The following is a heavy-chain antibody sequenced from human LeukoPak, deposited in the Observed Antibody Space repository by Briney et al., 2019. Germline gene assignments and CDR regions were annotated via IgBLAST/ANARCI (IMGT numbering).Heavy chain of an antibody. J-gene: IGHJ4*02. CDR1: GFTFSDYY. CDR2: ISSSGYI. Sequence: PGGSLRLSCAASGFTFSDYYMSWIRQAPGKGLEWVSHISSSGYIYYADSVKGRFTISRDNAKNSLYLQMNSLRAEDTAVYYCARDDPPPYSSGPDYWGQGTLVTVSS. CDR3: ARDDPPPYSSGPDY. D-gene: IGHD6-19*01. V-gene: IGHV3-69-1*01.